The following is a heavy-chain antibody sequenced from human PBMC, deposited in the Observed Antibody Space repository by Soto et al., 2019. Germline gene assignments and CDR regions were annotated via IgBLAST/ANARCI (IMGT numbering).Heavy chain of an antibody. V-gene: IGHV5-51*01. Sequence: PGESLKISCKGSGYSFTSNWIAWVRQMPGKGLEWMGIIFPADSDSRYSPSFQGQVTISVDKYISTAYLQWSSLQASDTAVYYCARQSSSGFDYWGQGTLVTVSS. D-gene: IGHD3-10*01. J-gene: IGHJ4*02. CDR1: GYSFTSNW. CDR3: ARQSSSGFDY. CDR2: IFPADSDS.